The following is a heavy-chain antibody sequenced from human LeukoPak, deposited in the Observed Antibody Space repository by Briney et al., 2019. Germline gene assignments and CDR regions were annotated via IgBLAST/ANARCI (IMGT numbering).Heavy chain of an antibody. CDR1: GGSISPYY. D-gene: IGHD1-1*01. CDR2: ISSSGST. J-gene: IGHJ3*01. CDR3: ARWPTTQGTFDV. Sequence: SETLSLTCTVSGGSISPYYWIWIRQPAGEGLEWIGRISSSGSTNYNPSLKRRVTLSVDTSKNQFSLKLNPVTAADTAVYYCARWPTTQGTFDVWGQGTMVTVSS. V-gene: IGHV4-4*07.